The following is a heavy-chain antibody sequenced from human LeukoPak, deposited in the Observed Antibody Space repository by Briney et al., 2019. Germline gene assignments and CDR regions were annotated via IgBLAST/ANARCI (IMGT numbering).Heavy chain of an antibody. CDR1: GGSISSYF. CDR2: IYSSGST. J-gene: IGHJ4*02. D-gene: IGHD1-26*01. Sequence: SETLSLTCTVSGGSISSYFWTWIRQPAGKGLEWIGRIYSSGSTNYNPSLKSRVTISVDTSKNQFSLKLSSVTAADAAVYYCARGSIVGATFDYFDYWGQGTLVTVSS. V-gene: IGHV4-4*07. CDR3: ARGSIVGATFDYFDY.